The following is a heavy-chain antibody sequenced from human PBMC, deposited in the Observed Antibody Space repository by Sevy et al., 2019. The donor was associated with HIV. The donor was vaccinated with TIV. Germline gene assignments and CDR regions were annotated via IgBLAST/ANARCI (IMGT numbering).Heavy chain of an antibody. J-gene: IGHJ4*02. D-gene: IGHD5-18*01. CDR2: VSSDGTNT. CDR1: GFDFREYA. CDR3: ANVGMQLWSYFDF. Sequence: GGSLRLSCGASGFDFREYAMHWVRQAPGKGLEWVAAVSSDGTNTYYVDSVKGRFTISRDSSQNTLFLHMNSLRVEDTAVYYCANVGMQLWSYFDFWGQGTLVTVSS. V-gene: IGHV3-30*18.